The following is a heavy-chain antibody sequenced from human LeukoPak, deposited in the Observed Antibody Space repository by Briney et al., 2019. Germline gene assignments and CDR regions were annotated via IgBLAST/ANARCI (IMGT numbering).Heavy chain of an antibody. D-gene: IGHD6-13*01. CDR1: GFTFSSYG. J-gene: IGHJ6*03. Sequence: GGSLRLSCAASGFTFSSYGMHWVRQAPGKGLEWVAFIRYDGSNKYYADSVKGRFTISRDNSKNTLYLQMNSLRVEDTAVYYCAREDSSWFLTRYYYYMDVWGKRTTVTVSS. CDR2: IRYDGSNK. V-gene: IGHV3-30*02. CDR3: AREDSSWFLTRYYYYMDV.